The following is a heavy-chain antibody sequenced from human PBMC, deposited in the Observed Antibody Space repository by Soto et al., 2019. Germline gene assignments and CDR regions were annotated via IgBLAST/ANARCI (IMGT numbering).Heavy chain of an antibody. CDR3: ARDGCSGSNCLNWFDP. CDR2: ISSSSTTK. V-gene: IGHV3-48*01. D-gene: IGHD2-15*01. Sequence: PGGSLRLSCAASGFTFSSYSMNWVRQAPGKRLEWVSYISSSSTTKYYADSVKGRFTISRDNAKNSLYLQMNSLRAEDTAVYYCARDGCSGSNCLNWFDPWGQGT. J-gene: IGHJ5*02. CDR1: GFTFSSYS.